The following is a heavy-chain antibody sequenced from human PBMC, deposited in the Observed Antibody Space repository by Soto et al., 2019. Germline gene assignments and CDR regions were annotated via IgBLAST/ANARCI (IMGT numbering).Heavy chain of an antibody. CDR2: IYYSGST. V-gene: IGHV4-39*01. J-gene: IGHJ3*02. D-gene: IGHD5-12*01. CDR1: GGSNSSSSYY. Sequence: SETLSLTCTVSGGSNSSSSYYWGWIRQPPGKGLEWIGSIYYSGSTYYNPSLKSRVTISVDTSKNQFSLKLSSVTAADTAVYYCARAWLGKDDAFDIWGQGTMVTVSS. CDR3: ARAWLGKDDAFDI.